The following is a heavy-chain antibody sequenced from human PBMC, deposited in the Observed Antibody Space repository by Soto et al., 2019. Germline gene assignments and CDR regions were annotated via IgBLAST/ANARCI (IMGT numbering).Heavy chain of an antibody. Sequence: ASVKVSCKASGYTFTSYGISWVRQAPGQGLEWMGWISAYNGNTNYAQKLQGRVTMTTDTSTSTAYMELRSLRSDDTAVYYCARDQRIGGRSSSHRYWGQGTLVTVSS. CDR1: GYTFTSYG. D-gene: IGHD6-6*01. V-gene: IGHV1-18*01. J-gene: IGHJ4*02. CDR3: ARDQRIGGRSSSHRY. CDR2: ISAYNGNT.